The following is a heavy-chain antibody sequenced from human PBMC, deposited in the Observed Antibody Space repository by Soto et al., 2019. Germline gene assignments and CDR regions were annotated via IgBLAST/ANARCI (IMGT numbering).Heavy chain of an antibody. V-gene: IGHV5-10-1*01. CDR2: IDPSDSYT. CDR1: GYSFTSYW. Sequence: GESLKISCKGSGYSFTSYWISWVRQMPGKGLEWMGRIDPSDSYTNYSPSFQGHVTISADKSISTAYPQWSSLRASDTAMYYCARQYDFWSGFSQPTYYYGMDVWGQGTTVTVSS. J-gene: IGHJ6*02. CDR3: ARQYDFWSGFSQPTYYYGMDV. D-gene: IGHD3-3*01.